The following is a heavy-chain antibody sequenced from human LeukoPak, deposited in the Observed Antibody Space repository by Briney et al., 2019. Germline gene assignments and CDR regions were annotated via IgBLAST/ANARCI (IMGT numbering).Heavy chain of an antibody. D-gene: IGHD3/OR15-3a*01. Sequence: GASVKVSCKASGYTFTGYYIHWVRQAPGQGLEWMGGIIPIFGTANYAQKFQGRVTITTDESTSTAYMELSSLRSEDTVVYYCATGLVMGYFQHWGQGTLVTVSS. V-gene: IGHV1-69*05. CDR1: GYTFTGYY. CDR2: IIPIFGTA. CDR3: ATGLVMGYFQH. J-gene: IGHJ1*01.